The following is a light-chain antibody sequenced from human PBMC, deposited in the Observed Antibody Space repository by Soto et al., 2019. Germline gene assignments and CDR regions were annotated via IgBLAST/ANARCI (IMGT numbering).Light chain of an antibody. J-gene: IGKJ2*01. V-gene: IGKV3-11*01. Sequence: EIVLTQSPATLSLSPGERATLSCRASQSVGSYLAWYQQKAGQAPRLLIYDASNRATGTPARFSGSGSGTDFTLTITTLEPEDSAVYFCQQYASSPYTFGQGTKVEIK. CDR1: QSVGSY. CDR2: DAS. CDR3: QQYASSPYT.